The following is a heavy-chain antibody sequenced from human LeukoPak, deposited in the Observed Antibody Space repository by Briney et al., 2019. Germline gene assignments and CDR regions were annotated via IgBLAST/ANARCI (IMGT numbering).Heavy chain of an antibody. V-gene: IGHV1-69*05. D-gene: IGHD3-22*01. Sequence: SVKVSCKASGGTFGSYAISWVRQAPGQGLEWMGGIIPIFGTANYAQKFQGRVTITTDESTSTAYMELSSLRSEDTAVYYCARGLDYYDSHHIWGQGTMVTVSS. CDR3: ARGLDYYDSHHI. CDR2: IIPIFGTA. CDR1: GGTFGSYA. J-gene: IGHJ3*02.